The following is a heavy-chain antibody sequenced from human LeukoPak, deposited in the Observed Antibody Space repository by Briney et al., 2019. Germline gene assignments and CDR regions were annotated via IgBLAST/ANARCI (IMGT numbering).Heavy chain of an antibody. Sequence: GGSLRLSCAASGFTPSDYYMSWIRQAPGKGLEWVSYVSTSGNTKYYADSVKGRFTISRDNAKNSLYLQMNSLRAEDTAVYYCARDYGLAFDYWGQGTLVTVSS. CDR3: ARDYGLAFDY. J-gene: IGHJ4*02. CDR2: VSTSGNTK. V-gene: IGHV3-11*04. D-gene: IGHD4-17*01. CDR1: GFTPSDYY.